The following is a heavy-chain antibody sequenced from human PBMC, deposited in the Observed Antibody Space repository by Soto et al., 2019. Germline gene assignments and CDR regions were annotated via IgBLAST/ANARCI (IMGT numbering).Heavy chain of an antibody. J-gene: IGHJ4*02. V-gene: IGHV4-61*08. Sequence: PSETLSLTCTFSGCSISSGGYYWSWIRQHPGKGLEWIGYIYYSGSTNYNPSLKSRVTISVDTSKNQFSLKLSSVTAADTALYYCARTYGRNFDYWGQGTLVTVSS. D-gene: IGHD3-10*01. CDR1: GCSISSGGYY. CDR3: ARTYGRNFDY. CDR2: IYYSGST.